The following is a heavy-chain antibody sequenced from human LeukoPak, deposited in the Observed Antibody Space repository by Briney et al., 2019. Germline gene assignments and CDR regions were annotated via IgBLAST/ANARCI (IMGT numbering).Heavy chain of an antibody. CDR2: VNQDGSEA. V-gene: IGHV3-7*01. D-gene: IGHD5-12*01. CDR3: VRARGVSGYDLLDY. J-gene: IGHJ4*02. CDR1: GFPFHNYW. Sequence: GGSLRLSCAASGFPFHNYWMTWVLQAPGKGLEWVAQVNQDGSEAHYADSVKARFTISRDNAKSSVSLQMNSLRAEDTAVYYCVRARGVSGYDLLDYWGQGTLVTVSS.